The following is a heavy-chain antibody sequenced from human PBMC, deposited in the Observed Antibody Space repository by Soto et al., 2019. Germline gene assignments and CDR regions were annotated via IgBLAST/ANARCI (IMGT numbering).Heavy chain of an antibody. CDR1: GGSISPSY. CDR2: IYYTGNT. Sequence: QVRLQESGPGLVKPSETLSLTCTVSGGSISPSYWNWVRQPPGKRPEWIGRIYYTGNTHYNPSLKSRVTISRDTSKNQFSLELTSVTAADTAMYFCAAGLDHNKVGYWGQGTLVTVSS. CDR3: AAGLDHNKVGY. D-gene: IGHD2-2*03. J-gene: IGHJ4*02. V-gene: IGHV4-59*01.